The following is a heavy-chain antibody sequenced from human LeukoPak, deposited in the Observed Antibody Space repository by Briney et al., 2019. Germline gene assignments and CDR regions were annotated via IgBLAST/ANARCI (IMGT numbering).Heavy chain of an antibody. D-gene: IGHD3-22*01. CDR1: GFIFSSYD. J-gene: IGHJ4*02. CDR2: IWYDGSHK. V-gene: IGHV3-33*01. CDR3: ARDPFDYYDSSGYSRPRNYYFDY. Sequence: PGGSLRLSCAASGFIFSSYDMPWVRQAPGKGLEWVAVIWYDGSHKYYAESVKGRFTISRDNSKNTLNLQMNSLRAEDTAVYYCARDPFDYYDSSGYSRPRNYYFDYWGQGSLVTVSS.